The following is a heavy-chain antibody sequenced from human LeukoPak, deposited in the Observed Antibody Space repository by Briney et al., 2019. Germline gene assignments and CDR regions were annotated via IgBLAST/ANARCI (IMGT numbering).Heavy chain of an antibody. CDR1: GFTFSSYW. CDR3: AKDRGDTSFDY. Sequence: PGGSLRLSCTASGFTFSSYWMSWVRQAPGKGLVWVSRINSDGSTTSYADSVKGRFTISRDNAKNTLYLQMNSLRAEDTAVYYCAKDRGDTSFDYWGQGTLVTVSS. CDR2: INSDGSTT. J-gene: IGHJ4*02. D-gene: IGHD3-10*01. V-gene: IGHV3-74*01.